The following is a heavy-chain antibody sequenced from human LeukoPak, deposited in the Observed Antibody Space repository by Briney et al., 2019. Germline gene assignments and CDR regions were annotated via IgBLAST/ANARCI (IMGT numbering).Heavy chain of an antibody. Sequence: ASVKVSCKASGYTFTGYYTHWVRQAPGQGLEWMGWINPNSGDTNYAQKFQGRVTMTRDTSISTAYMELSRLRSDDTAVYYCARDLYGGNSFDYGGQGTLVTVSS. CDR3: ARDLYGGNSFDY. D-gene: IGHD4-23*01. CDR2: INPNSGDT. V-gene: IGHV1-2*02. J-gene: IGHJ4*02. CDR1: GYTFTGYY.